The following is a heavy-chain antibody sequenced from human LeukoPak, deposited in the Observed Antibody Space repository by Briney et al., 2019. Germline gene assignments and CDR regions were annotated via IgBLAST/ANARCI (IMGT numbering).Heavy chain of an antibody. J-gene: IGHJ4*02. V-gene: IGHV3-7*01. Sequence: WGSLRLSCVGSGFTFSDYWMSWVRQAPGKGLEWVANIKQGGSEKDYVDAMKGRFTISRDNAKNSLYLQMNSLRAEDTAVYYCARWLELMRNFDWWGQGTLVTVST. CDR2: IKQGGSEK. D-gene: IGHD5-24*01. CDR1: GFTFSDYW. CDR3: ARWLELMRNFDW.